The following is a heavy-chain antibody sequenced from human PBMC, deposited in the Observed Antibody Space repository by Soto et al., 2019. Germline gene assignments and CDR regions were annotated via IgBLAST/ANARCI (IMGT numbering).Heavy chain of an antibody. CDR1: RYTPPELS. Sequence: SVKVSLQVSRYTPPELSMHLVGQAPGQGFEWVGVFIPFFGTANYAQKFQGRVTITADESTSTAYMELSSLRSEDTAVYYCARDKCSGGSCWGTNFDYWGQGTLVTVSS. J-gene: IGHJ4*02. CDR3: ARDKCSGGSCWGTNFDY. D-gene: IGHD2-15*01. V-gene: IGHV1-69*13. CDR2: FIPFFGTA.